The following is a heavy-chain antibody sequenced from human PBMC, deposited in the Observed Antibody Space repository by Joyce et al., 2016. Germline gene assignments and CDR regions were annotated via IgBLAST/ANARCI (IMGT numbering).Heavy chain of an antibody. D-gene: IGHD2-15*01. Sequence: EVQLVESGGGLVQPGRSLRLSCTAAGFTFGDYAMSWVRQAPGKGLGWGGVIRSKAYGGTTEYAASVKGRFTISRDDSKSIAYLQMNSPKTEDTAVYYCTRACGGSCFDYWGQGTLVTVSS. J-gene: IGHJ4*02. CDR3: TRACGGSCFDY. V-gene: IGHV3-49*04. CDR1: GFTFGDYA. CDR2: IRSKAYGGTT.